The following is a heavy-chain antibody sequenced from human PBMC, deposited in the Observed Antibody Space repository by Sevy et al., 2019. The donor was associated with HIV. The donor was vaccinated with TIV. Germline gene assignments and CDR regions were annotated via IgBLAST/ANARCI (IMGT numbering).Heavy chain of an antibody. J-gene: IGHJ6*03. CDR1: GGSISSYY. V-gene: IGHV4-59*01. CDR2: IYYSGST. CDR3: AREKAPYGSGSYYNGGSGYYYYMDV. D-gene: IGHD3-10*01. Sequence: SETLSLTCTVSGGSISSYYWSWIRQPPGKGLEWIGYIYYSGSTNYNPSLKSRVTISVDTSKNQFSLKLSSVTAADTAVYYFAREKAPYGSGSYYNGGSGYYYYMDVWGKGTTVTVSS.